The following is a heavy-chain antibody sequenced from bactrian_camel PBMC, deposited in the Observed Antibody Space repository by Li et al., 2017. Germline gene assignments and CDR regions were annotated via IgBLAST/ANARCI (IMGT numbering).Heavy chain of an antibody. CDR2: INSGGEAT. Sequence: HVQLVESGGGLVQPGGSLRLSCAASGFTFSGYWMYWVRQAPGKGLEWVSAINSGGEATWYLDSVKGRFTISRDNAENIVYLQLNSLKTEDTAMYYCAKAGTYCNDGYCRVMEYWGQGTQVTVS. J-gene: IGHJ4*01. CDR3: AKAGTYCNDGYCRVMEY. CDR1: GFTFSGYW. V-gene: IGHV3S1*01. D-gene: IGHD2*01.